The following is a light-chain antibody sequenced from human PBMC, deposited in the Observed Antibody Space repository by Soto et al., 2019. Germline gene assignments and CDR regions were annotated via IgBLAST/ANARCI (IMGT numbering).Light chain of an antibody. CDR1: QSLLHSNGYNY. V-gene: IGKV2-28*01. CDR3: WRPIT. Sequence: DIVMTQSPLSLPVTPGEPASISCRSSQSLLHSNGYNYLDWYLQKPGQSPQLLIYLGSNRASGVPDRFSGSGSGTEFTLPITSLQFEDSAVYNDWRPITFGGGTKVDIK. CDR2: LGS. J-gene: IGKJ4*01.